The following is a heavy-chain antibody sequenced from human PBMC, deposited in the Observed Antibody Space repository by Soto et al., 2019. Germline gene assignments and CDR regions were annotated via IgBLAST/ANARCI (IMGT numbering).Heavy chain of an antibody. CDR1: GGSFTSNNW. Sequence: SETLSLTCAVSGGSFTSNNWWTWVRQPPGQGLEWIGEIYRTGSTNYNPSPKSRVTISLDKSENQFSLKVTSLTAADTAVYYCASRDPGTSVDYWGQGTLVTVSS. V-gene: IGHV4-4*02. J-gene: IGHJ4*02. CDR3: ASRDPGTSVDY. CDR2: IYRTGST. D-gene: IGHD1-7*01.